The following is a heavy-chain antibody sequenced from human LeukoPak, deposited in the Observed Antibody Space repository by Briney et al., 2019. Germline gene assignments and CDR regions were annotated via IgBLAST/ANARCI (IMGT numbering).Heavy chain of an antibody. D-gene: IGHD3-22*01. J-gene: IGHJ4*02. V-gene: IGHV4-39*01. CDR1: GGSISSSSYY. CDR3: ASRYYYDSSGYH. CDR2: IYYSGST. Sequence: SETLSLTCTVSGGSISSSSYYWGWIHQPPGKGLEWIGSIYYSGSTYYNPSLKSRVTISVDTSKNQFSLKLSSVTAADTAVYYCASRYYYDSSGYHWGQGTLVTVSS.